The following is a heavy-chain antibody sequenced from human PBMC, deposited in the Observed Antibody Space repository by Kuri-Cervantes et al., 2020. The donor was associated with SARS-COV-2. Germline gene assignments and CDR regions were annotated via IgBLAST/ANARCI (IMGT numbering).Heavy chain of an antibody. J-gene: IGHJ4*02. Sequence: GESLKISCAASGFTFSYYRMHWVRQAPGKGLEWVGRVRGKANNYATAYAASVKGRFTISRDDSKNMAYLQMNSLKTEDTAVYYCTTLIDYWGQGALVTVSS. CDR3: TTLIDY. CDR1: GFTFSYYR. CDR2: VRGKANNYAT. V-gene: IGHV3-73*01.